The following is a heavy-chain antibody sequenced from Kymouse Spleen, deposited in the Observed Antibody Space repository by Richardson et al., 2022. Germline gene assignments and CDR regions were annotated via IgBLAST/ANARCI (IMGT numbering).Heavy chain of an antibody. J-gene: IGHJ3*02. CDR3: ARDDTMVRGVIGAFDI. CDR2: IYYSGST. V-gene: IGHV4-61*01. D-gene: IGHD3-10*01. CDR1: GGSVSSGSYY. Sequence: QVQLQESGPGLVKPSETLSLTCTVSGGSVSSGSYYWSWIRQPPGKGLEWIGYIYYSGSTNYNPSLKSRVTISVDTSKNQFSLKLSSVTAADTAVYYCARDDTMVRGVIGAFDIWGQGTMVTVSS.